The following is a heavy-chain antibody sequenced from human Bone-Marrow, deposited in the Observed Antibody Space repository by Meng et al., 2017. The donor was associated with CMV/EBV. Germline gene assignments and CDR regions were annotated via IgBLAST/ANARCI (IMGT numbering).Heavy chain of an antibody. CDR3: ARGQRVVPAAIFGVGGNWFDP. CDR1: SYA. Sequence: SYAISWVRQAPGQGLEWMGGIIPIFGTENYAQKFQGRVTITTDESTSTAYMELSSLRSEDTAVYYCARGQRVVPAAIFGVGGNWFDPWGQGTLVTVSS. D-gene: IGHD2-2*01. CDR2: IIPIFGTE. V-gene: IGHV1-69*05. J-gene: IGHJ5*02.